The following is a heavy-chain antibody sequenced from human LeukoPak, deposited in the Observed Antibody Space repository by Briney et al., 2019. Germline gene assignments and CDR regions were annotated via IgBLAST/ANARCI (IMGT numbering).Heavy chain of an antibody. CDR2: IYHSGST. CDR1: GGSISSGGYS. J-gene: IGHJ4*02. Sequence: PSQTLSLTCAVSGGSISSGGYSWSWIRQPPGKGLEWIGYIYHSGSTYYNPSLKSRVTISVDRSKNQFSLKLSSVTAADTAVYYCARGQLGDGYNFDYWGRGTLVTVSS. CDR3: ARGQLGDGYNFDY. V-gene: IGHV4-30-2*01. D-gene: IGHD5-24*01.